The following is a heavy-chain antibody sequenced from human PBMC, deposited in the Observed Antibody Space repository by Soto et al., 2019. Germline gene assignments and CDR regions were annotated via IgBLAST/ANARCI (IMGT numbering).Heavy chain of an antibody. J-gene: IGHJ3*02. CDR2: IRQDGSDK. Sequence: VQLVESGGGLVQPGGSLTLSCVASGISLSDFWMSWVRQAPGKGLEWVANIRQDGSDKNYVDSVKGRFTVSRDSAKNSVYLHMTNLRAEDTAMYFCATERVSYFDAFENWGQGTMVSVSS. D-gene: IGHD1-26*01. CDR3: ATERVSYFDAFEN. V-gene: IGHV3-7*03. CDR1: GISLSDFW.